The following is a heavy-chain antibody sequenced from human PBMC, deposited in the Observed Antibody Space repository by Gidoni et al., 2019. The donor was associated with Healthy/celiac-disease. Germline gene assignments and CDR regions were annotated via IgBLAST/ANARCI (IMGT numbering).Heavy chain of an antibody. CDR3: AREGSQLTITMVRGVIY. V-gene: IGHV4-39*07. CDR2: IYYSGST. D-gene: IGHD3-10*01. J-gene: IGHJ4*02. Sequence: QLQLQESGPGLVKPSETLSLTCTVSGGSISSSRYYWGWIRQPPGKGLEWIGSIYYSGSTYYNPSLKSRVTISVDTSKNQFSLKLSSVTAADTAVYYCAREGSQLTITMVRGVIYWGQGTLVTVSS. CDR1: GGSISSSRYY.